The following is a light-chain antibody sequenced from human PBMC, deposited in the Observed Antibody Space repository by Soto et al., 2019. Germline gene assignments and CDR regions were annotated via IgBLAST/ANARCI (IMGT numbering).Light chain of an antibody. Sequence: DIQMTQSPSSVFPSXGDGVTITXWASQGNTNRLAWYQQKPGKAPKLLIYEASSLQSGVPSRISGSGSGTDFTLTISSLQPEDFATYYCQQANSFPITFGQGTRLEI. CDR2: EAS. CDR1: QGNTNR. CDR3: QQANSFPIT. J-gene: IGKJ5*01. V-gene: IGKV1D-12*01.